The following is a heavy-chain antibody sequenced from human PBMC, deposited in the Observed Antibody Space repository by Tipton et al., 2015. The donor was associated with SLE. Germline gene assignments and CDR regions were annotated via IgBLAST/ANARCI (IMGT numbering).Heavy chain of an antibody. CDR3: TRGVSGYFHYCYMDV. CDR1: GASIKGASYY. Sequence: TLSLTCTVSGASIKGASYYWSWIRQPAGKGLEWIGRIYFNGDTNYNPSLKNRVTISADTSKNQFSLRLTSVTAADTAVYYCTRGVSGYFHYCYMDVWGKGTTVTISS. CDR2: IYFNGDT. V-gene: IGHV4-61*02. J-gene: IGHJ6*03. D-gene: IGHD3-16*01.